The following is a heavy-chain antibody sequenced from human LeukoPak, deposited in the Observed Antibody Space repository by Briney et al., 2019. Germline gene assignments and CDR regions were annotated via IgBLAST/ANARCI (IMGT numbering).Heavy chain of an antibody. J-gene: IGHJ4*02. V-gene: IGHV3-53*01. Sequence: GGSLRLSCAASGFTVSSNYMSWVRQAPGKGLEWVSVIYSGGSTYYADSVKGRFTISRDNSKNTLYLQMNSLRAEDTAVYYCARGPRDPKHYGWGGPLDYGAKGPRVPVPS. CDR1: GFTVSSNY. CDR2: IYSGGST. CDR3: ARGPRDPKHYGWGGPLDY. D-gene: IGHD3-10*01.